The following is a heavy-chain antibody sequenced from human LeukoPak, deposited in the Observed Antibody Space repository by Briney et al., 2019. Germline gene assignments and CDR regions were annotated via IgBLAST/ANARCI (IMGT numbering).Heavy chain of an antibody. CDR1: VFALGTRGMW. D-gene: IGHD5-24*01. CDR3: ARIRDGYYDAFDI. J-gene: IGHJ3*02. Sequence: SGPTLVNPPQTLTLTCHYSVFALGTRGMWVSWVRQPRGKALEWLALIDWDDDKYYSTSLKTRLSISKNTTKKQVVLTMTNIDPVDTATYYCARIRDGYYDAFDIWGQGTMVTVSS. CDR2: IDWDDDK. V-gene: IGHV2-70*20.